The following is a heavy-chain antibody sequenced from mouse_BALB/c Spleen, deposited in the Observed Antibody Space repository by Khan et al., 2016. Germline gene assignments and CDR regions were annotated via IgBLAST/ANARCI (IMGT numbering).Heavy chain of an antibody. CDR1: GHPFTTYW. CDR3: ARGSKVFDY. V-gene: IGHV1-52*01. J-gene: IGHJ2*01. Sequence: QVQLQQSGAELVRPGASVKLSCKASGHPFTTYWMNWFKQRPEQGLEWLGRIDPYDSETHYDQKFIDKAILTVDISSSTAYMQLSSLTSGDSAVYYCARGSKVFDYWGQGTTLTVSS. CDR2: IDPYDSET.